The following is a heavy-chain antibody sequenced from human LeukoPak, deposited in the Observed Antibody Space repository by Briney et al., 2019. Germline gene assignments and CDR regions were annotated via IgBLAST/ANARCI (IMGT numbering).Heavy chain of an antibody. CDR3: AKGSGVDY. D-gene: IGHD6-25*01. J-gene: IGHJ4*02. CDR1: GFTVSSNY. Sequence: SGGSLRLSCAASGFTVSSNYMSWVRQAPGKGLEWVSAISGSGGSTYYADSVKGRFTISRDNSKNTLYLQMNSLRAEDTALYYCAKGSGVDYWGQGTLVTVSS. CDR2: ISGSGGST. V-gene: IGHV3-23*01.